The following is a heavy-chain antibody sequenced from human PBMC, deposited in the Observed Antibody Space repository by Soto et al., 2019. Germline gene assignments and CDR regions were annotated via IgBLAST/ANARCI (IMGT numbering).Heavy chain of an antibody. CDR3: ARAGAALVRGSIGGFDY. Sequence: QVHLQQWGAGLLKPSETLSLTCAVNGGAFNGYYWTWIRQSPGKGLQWIGEINHSGTVDYNPSLSRRVTFSIATSKKQFSLTLTSVTAADTAVYYCARAGAALVRGSIGGFDYWGQGTLVNVSS. CDR1: GGAFNGYY. J-gene: IGHJ4*02. CDR2: INHSGTV. D-gene: IGHD3-10*01. V-gene: IGHV4-34*01.